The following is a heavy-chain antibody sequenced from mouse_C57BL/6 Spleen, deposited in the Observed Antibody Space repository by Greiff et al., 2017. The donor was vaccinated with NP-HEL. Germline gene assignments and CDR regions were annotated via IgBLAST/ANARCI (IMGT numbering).Heavy chain of an antibody. Sequence: QVQLQQSGPELVKPGASVKISCKASGYAFSSSWMNWVKQRPGKGLEWIGYINPSSGYTKYNQKFKDKATLTADKSSSTAYMQLSSLTYEDSAVYYCARREGYDYFDYWGQGTTLTVSS. CDR1: GYAFSSSW. J-gene: IGHJ2*01. V-gene: IGHV1-7*01. D-gene: IGHD2-2*01. CDR3: ARREGYDYFDY. CDR2: INPSSGYT.